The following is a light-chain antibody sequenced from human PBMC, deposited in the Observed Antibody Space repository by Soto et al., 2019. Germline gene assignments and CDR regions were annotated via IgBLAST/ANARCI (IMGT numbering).Light chain of an antibody. J-gene: IGKJ1*01. V-gene: IGKV3-15*01. CDR2: GAS. CDR3: QQYNNWPPVT. Sequence: IVLSHSPGTLSLYQGERATLSCRASQSVSSNLAWYQQKPGQAPRLLIYGASTRATGIPARFSGSGSGTEFTLTISSLQSEDFAVYYCQQYNNWPPVTFGQGTKVAIK. CDR1: QSVSSN.